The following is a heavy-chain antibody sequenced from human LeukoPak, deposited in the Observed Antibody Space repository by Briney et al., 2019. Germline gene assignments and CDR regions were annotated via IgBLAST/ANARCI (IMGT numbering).Heavy chain of an antibody. CDR1: GGTFSSYA. J-gene: IGHJ4*02. D-gene: IGHD1-26*01. CDR3: ARDRDYSGSYYRLGY. CDR2: IIPIFGTA. V-gene: IGHV1-69*01. Sequence: GSSVKASCKASGGTFSSYAISWVRQAPGQGLEWMGGIIPIFGTANYAQKFQGRVTITADESTSTAYMELSSLRSEDTAVYYCARDRDYSGSYYRLGYWGQGTLVTVSS.